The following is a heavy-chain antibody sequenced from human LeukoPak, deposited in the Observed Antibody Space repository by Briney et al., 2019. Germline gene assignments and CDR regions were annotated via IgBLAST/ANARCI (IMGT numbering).Heavy chain of an antibody. CDR1: GGSISSGGYY. CDR2: IYYSGST. D-gene: IGHD4-17*01. V-gene: IGHV4-31*03. J-gene: IGHJ2*01. Sequence: SETLSLTCTVSGGSISSGGYYWSWIRQHPGKGLEWIGYIYYSGSTYYNPSLKSRVTISVDTSKNQFSLKLSSVTAADTAVYYCARAVTTFRYFDLWGRGILVTVSS. CDR3: ARAVTTFRYFDL.